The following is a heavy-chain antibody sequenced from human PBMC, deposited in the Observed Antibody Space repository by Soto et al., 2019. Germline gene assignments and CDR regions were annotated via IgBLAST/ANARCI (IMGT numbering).Heavy chain of an antibody. D-gene: IGHD3-9*01. V-gene: IGHV1-18*04. Sequence: ASVKVSCKXSGYTFTSYGISWVRQAPGQGLEWMGWISAYNGNTNYAQKLQGRVTMTTDTSTSTAYMELRSLRSDDTAVYYCARDLGLIYYDILTGYSGLGYWGQGTLVTVSS. CDR3: ARDLGLIYYDILTGYSGLGY. J-gene: IGHJ4*02. CDR2: ISAYNGNT. CDR1: GYTFTSYG.